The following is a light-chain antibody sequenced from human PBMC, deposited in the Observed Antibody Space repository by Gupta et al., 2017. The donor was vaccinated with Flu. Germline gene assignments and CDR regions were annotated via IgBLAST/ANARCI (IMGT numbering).Light chain of an antibody. CDR3: QQYYSTPLT. Sequence: KCKASQSVLWSYNNLNYLAWYQQKPGQPPKVLIYSASTRESGVPDRFSGSGSGTDFTLTINNLQAEDVAAYYCQQYYSTPLTFGGGTKVEVK. CDR2: SAS. J-gene: IGKJ4*01. V-gene: IGKV4-1*01. CDR1: QSVLWSYNNLNY.